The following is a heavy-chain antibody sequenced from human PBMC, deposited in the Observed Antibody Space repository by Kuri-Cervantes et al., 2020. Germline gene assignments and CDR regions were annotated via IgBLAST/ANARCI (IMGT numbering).Heavy chain of an antibody. CDR3: ARMSSSWFDP. V-gene: IGHV4-34*01. CDR2: INHSGST. Sequence: GSLRLSCAVSGGSFSGYYWSWIRQPPGKGLEWIGEINHSGSTNYNPSLKSRVTISVDTSKNQFSLKLSSVTAADTAVYYCARMSSSWFDPWGQGTLVTVSS. CDR1: GGSFSGYY. D-gene: IGHD6-13*01. J-gene: IGHJ5*02.